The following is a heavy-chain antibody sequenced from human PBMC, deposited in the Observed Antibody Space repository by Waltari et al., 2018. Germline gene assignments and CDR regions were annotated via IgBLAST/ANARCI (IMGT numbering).Heavy chain of an antibody. CDR2: ISGSGGST. CDR1: GFTFMSYA. Sequence: EVQLLESGRGLVQPGGSLRLSCAASGFTFMSYAMCLVRQSPGTRLEWVSAISGSGGSTDYADSVKGRFTISSDTSKTTMYLQMNSLRAEDTAVYSCEKEGRSAYYYYYYYMDVWGKGTTVTISS. D-gene: IGHD6-25*01. J-gene: IGHJ6*03. CDR3: EKEGRSAYYYYYYYMDV. V-gene: IGHV3-23*01.